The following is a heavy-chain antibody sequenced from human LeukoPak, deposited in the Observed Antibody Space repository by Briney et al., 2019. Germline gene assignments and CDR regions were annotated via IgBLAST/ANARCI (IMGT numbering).Heavy chain of an antibody. CDR2: VNPSGGST. D-gene: IGHD6-6*01. Sequence: ASVKVSCKASGYTFTSYYMHWVRQAPGQGLEWMGIVNPSGGSTSYAQKFQGRVTMTRDTSTSTVYMELSSLRSEDTAVYYCARDEQFAYDAFDIWGQGTMVTVSS. V-gene: IGHV1-46*01. CDR1: GYTFTSYY. CDR3: ARDEQFAYDAFDI. J-gene: IGHJ3*02.